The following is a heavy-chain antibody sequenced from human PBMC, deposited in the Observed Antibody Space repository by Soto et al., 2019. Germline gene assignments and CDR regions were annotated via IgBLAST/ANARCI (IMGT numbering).Heavy chain of an antibody. D-gene: IGHD5-18*01. J-gene: IGHJ4*02. V-gene: IGHV3-33*01. CDR3: ARDLGYSYGLEGFDY. Sequence: QVQLVESGGGVVQPGRSLRLSCAASGFTFSNYGIHWVRQAPGKGLEWVAVIWYDGSNEYYADSVKGRFTISRDNSKNTLYVQMNSLRVEDTAVYYCARDLGYSYGLEGFDYWGQGTLVTVSS. CDR2: IWYDGSNE. CDR1: GFTFSNYG.